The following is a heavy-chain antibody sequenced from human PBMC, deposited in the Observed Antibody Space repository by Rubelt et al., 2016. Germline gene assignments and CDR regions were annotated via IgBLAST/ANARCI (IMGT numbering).Heavy chain of an antibody. CDR2: INHSGST. CDR1: GGSFSGYY. D-gene: IGHD1-20*01. V-gene: IGHV4-34*01. Sequence: QVQLQQWGAGLLKPSETLSLTCAVYGGSFSGYYWSWIRQPPGKGLEWIGEINHSGSTNYNPSRKIRVTISVDTSKNQFSLKLSSVTAADTAVYYCASYNWNDYFDYWGQGTLVTVSS. J-gene: IGHJ4*02. CDR3: ASYNWNDYFDY.